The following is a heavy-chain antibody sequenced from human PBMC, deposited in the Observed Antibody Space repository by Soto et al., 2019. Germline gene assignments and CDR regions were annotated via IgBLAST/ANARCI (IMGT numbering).Heavy chain of an antibody. D-gene: IGHD1-26*01. V-gene: IGHV1-45*02. CDR2: ITPFSGDV. CDR3: ASGGAGSGPFTWELPDH. Sequence: QMQLVQSGAEVKKTGSSVTVSCKALGNTFSYRYLHWVRQAPGQALEWMGWITPFSGDVHYAQKFQERVTLTRDRSINTVYMRMSSLRSEDTAIYFCASGGAGSGPFTWELPDHWGQGTLVTVSS. J-gene: IGHJ4*02. CDR1: GNTFSYRY.